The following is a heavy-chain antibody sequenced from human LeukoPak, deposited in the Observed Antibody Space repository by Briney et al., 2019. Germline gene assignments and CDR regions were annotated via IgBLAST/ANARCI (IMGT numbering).Heavy chain of an antibody. V-gene: IGHV3-53*01. CDR2: IYSGGDT. CDR1: GFTVSSSH. Sequence: GGSLRLSCAASGFTVSSSHMTWVRQAVGKGLEWVSFIYSGGDTFYADSVKGRFTISRDNSKNTLYLQMNSLRAEDTAVYYCARVYNYVFDCWGQGTLVTVSS. D-gene: IGHD3-10*02. CDR3: ARVYNYVFDC. J-gene: IGHJ4*02.